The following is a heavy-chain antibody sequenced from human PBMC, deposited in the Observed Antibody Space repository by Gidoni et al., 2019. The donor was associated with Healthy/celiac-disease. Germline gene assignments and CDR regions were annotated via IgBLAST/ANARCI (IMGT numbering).Heavy chain of an antibody. V-gene: IGHV5-51*03. CDR1: GYSFTSYW. D-gene: IGHD6-6*01. CDR3: ARRMYSSSSRLNWFDP. CDR2: IYPGDSDT. J-gene: IGHJ5*02. Sequence: EVQLVQSGAEVKKPGESLKISCKGSGYSFTSYWIGWVRQMPGKGLEWMGIIYPGDSDTRYSPSFQGQVTISADKSISTAYLQWSSLKASDTAMYYCARRMYSSSSRLNWFDPWGQGTLVTVSS.